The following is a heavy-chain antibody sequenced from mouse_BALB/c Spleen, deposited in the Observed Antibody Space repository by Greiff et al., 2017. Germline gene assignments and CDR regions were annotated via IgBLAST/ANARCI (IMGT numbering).Heavy chain of an antibody. CDR3: ARAIHYYGSSYGYFDN. CDR2: IDPSNSET. J-gene: IGHJ2*01. Sequence: VQLQQSGPELVRPGASVQMSCKASGYTFTSYWMHWVKPRPGQGLEWIGMIDPSNSETRLNQKFKGKATLTADTSSSTAYMQLSSLTSEDSAVYFCARAIHYYGSSYGYFDNWGQGTTLTVSA. CDR1: GYTFTSYW. V-gene: IGHV1S127*01. D-gene: IGHD1-1*01.